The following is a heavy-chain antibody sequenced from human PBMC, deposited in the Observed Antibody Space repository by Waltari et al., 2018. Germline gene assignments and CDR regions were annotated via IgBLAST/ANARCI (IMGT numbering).Heavy chain of an antibody. CDR3: ARNYYDSSGYYY. Sequence: EVQLVESGGGLVQPGGSLRLSCAASGFTVSSNYMRWVRQAPGKGLEWVSVIYSGGSTYYADSVKGRFTISRDNSKNTLYLQMNSLRAEDTAVYYCARNYYDSSGYYYWGQGTLVTVSS. CDR1: GFTVSSNY. D-gene: IGHD3-22*01. J-gene: IGHJ4*02. CDR2: IYSGGST. V-gene: IGHV3-66*02.